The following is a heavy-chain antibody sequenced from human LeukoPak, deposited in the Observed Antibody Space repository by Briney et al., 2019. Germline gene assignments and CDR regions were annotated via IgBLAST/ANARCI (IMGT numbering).Heavy chain of an antibody. V-gene: IGHV4-59*01. Sequence: SETLSLTCTVSGGSISSYYWSWIRQPPGKGLEWIGYIYYSGSTNYNPSLKSRVTISVDTSKNQFSLKLSSVTAADTAVYYCARDVGYCSSTSCYTRFDYWGQGTLVTVSS. D-gene: IGHD2-2*02. CDR2: IYYSGST. CDR1: GGSISSYY. CDR3: ARDVGYCSSTSCYTRFDY. J-gene: IGHJ4*02.